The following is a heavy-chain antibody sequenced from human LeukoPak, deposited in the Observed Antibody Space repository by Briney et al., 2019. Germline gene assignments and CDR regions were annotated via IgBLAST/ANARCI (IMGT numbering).Heavy chain of an antibody. CDR3: ARVVFCSGGSCSPSFDY. J-gene: IGHJ4*02. V-gene: IGHV3-23*01. CDR2: VSDSGADA. CDR1: GFTFSTFA. Sequence: GGSLRLSCAASGFTFSTFAMTWVRQAPGRGLEWVSAVSDSGADAFYADSVRGRFAISRDNSNNTLYLQMNSLRAEDTAVYYCARVVFCSGGSCSPSFDYWGQGTLVTVSS. D-gene: IGHD2-15*01.